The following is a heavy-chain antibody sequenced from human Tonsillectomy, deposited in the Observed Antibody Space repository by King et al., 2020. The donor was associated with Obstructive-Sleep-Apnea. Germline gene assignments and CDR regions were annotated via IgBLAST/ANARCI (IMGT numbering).Heavy chain of an antibody. CDR1: GFSFSSYV. CDR2: VSPDGIQR. Sequence: VQLVESGGGVVQPGRSLRLSCAGSGFSFSSYVMRWVRQAPGKGLEWVAVVSPDGIQRNYPDSVRGRFTISGDNSTNTLSLQMNSLRVEDTALYYWARGVYSSGRADVFDMWGQGTLVTVSS. CDR3: ARGVYSSGRADVFDM. D-gene: IGHD6-19*01. V-gene: IGHV3-30*04. J-gene: IGHJ3*02.